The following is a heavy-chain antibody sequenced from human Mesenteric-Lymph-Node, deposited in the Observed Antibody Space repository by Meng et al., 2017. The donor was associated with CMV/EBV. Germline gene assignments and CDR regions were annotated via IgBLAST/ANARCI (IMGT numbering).Heavy chain of an antibody. CDR2: IYYSGST. Sequence: SETLSLTCTVSGGSISSGGYYWSWIRQPPGKGLEWIGYIYYSGSTYYNPSLKSRVTISVDTSKNQFSLKLSSVTAADTAVYYCARASPYYYYYGMDVWGQGTTVTVSS. V-gene: IGHV4-31*03. CDR3: ARASPYYYYYGMDV. J-gene: IGHJ6*02. CDR1: GGSISSGGYY.